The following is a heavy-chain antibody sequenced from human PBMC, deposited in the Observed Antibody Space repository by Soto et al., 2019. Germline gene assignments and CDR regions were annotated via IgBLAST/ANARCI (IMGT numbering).Heavy chain of an antibody. V-gene: IGHV4-59*01. CDR1: GGSISSYY. Sequence: QVQLQESGPGLVKPSETLSLTCTVSGGSISSYYWSWIRQPPGKGLEWIGYIYYSGSTNYNPSLQSRVTLSVDTSKNQFSLKLSSVTAADTAVYYCARFDGSGRYFDYWGQGTLVTVSS. CDR2: IYYSGST. D-gene: IGHD2-15*01. J-gene: IGHJ4*02. CDR3: ARFDGSGRYFDY.